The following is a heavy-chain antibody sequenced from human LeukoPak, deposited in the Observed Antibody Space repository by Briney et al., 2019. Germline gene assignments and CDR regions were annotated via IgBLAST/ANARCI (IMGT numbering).Heavy chain of an antibody. V-gene: IGHV4-59*12. Sequence: SETLPLTCTVSGGSISSYYWSWIRQPPGKGPEWIGYIYHSGSTYYNPSLKSRVTISVDRSKNQFSLKLSSVTAADTAVYYCARDGDSGSYWSWFDPWGQGTLVTVSS. CDR3: ARDGDSGSYWSWFDP. J-gene: IGHJ5*02. D-gene: IGHD1-26*01. CDR1: GGSISSYY. CDR2: IYHSGST.